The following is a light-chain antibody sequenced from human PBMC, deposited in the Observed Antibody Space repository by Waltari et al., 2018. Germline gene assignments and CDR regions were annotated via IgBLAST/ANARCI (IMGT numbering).Light chain of an antibody. V-gene: IGKV2D-29*01. CDR3: MQSTQLPLA. J-gene: IGKJ1*01. CDR1: QSLLNIDGKTY. CDR2: EVS. Sequence: EIVMTQTPLSLSVTPGQPASISCRSSQSLLNIDGKTYLYWYVQKPGQPPQLLIHEVSNRFSGVPDRLSGSGSGTDFTLKISRVEAEDVGVYYCMQSTQLPLAFGQGTKVEI.